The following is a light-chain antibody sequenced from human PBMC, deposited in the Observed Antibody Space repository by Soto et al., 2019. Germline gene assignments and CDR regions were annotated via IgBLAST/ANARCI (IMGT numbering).Light chain of an antibody. CDR2: AAS. Sequence: DIQMTQSPSSLSASLGDRVTITCRASQGIGVYLAWFQQRPGRVPSLLIYAASTLQSGVPSRFSGSGSGTDFTLTISILQPEDVATYYCQKYNSPPITFGGGTKVEIK. V-gene: IGKV1-27*01. CDR3: QKYNSPPIT. J-gene: IGKJ4*01. CDR1: QGIGVY.